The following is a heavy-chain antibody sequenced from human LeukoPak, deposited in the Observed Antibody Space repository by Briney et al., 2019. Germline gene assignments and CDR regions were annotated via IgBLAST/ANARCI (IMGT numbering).Heavy chain of an antibody. CDR2: IYYAGNT. J-gene: IGHJ4*02. Sequence: SETLSLTCTVSGGSISNNNYHWGWGRQPPGTGPEWIGTIYYAGNTYYNPSLKSRVTISVDTSKNHFSLKLYSVTAADTAVYYCTSWSRSAVDYWGQGTLVTVSS. D-gene: IGHD2-8*01. CDR3: TSWSRSAVDY. CDR1: GGSISNNNYH. V-gene: IGHV4-39*02.